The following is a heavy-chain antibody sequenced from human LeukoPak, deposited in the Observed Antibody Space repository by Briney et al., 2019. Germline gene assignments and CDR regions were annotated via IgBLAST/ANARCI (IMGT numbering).Heavy chain of an antibody. J-gene: IGHJ6*02. Sequence: PGGSLRLSCAASGFTFSSNTMSWVRQAPGKGLEWVSSISSSSSYIYYADSVKGRFTISRDNAKNSLYLQMNSLRAEDTAVYYCARAPSGSYGMDVWGQGTTVTVSS. CDR1: GFTFSSNT. CDR3: ARAPSGSYGMDV. D-gene: IGHD1-26*01. V-gene: IGHV3-21*01. CDR2: ISSSSSYI.